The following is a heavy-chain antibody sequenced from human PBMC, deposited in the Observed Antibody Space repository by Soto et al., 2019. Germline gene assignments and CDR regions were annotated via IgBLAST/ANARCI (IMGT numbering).Heavy chain of an antibody. J-gene: IGHJ4*02. CDR1: GYTFTSYA. CDR2: INAGNGNT. D-gene: IGHD2-21*02. Sequence: SVKVSCKASGYTFTSYAMHWVRQAPGQRLEWMGWINAGNGNTKYSQKFQGRVTITRDTSASTAYMELSSLSSEDTAVYYCARSIVLVTALDXWGKGTLVTVSS. CDR3: ARSIVLVTALDX. V-gene: IGHV1-3*01.